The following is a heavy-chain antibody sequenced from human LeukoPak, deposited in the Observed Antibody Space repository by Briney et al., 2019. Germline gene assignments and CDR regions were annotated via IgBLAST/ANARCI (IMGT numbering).Heavy chain of an antibody. CDR2: IYHSGTT. CDR1: GGSISSGGYS. V-gene: IGHV4-30-2*01. CDR3: ARGTVAYYGMDV. D-gene: IGHD4-23*01. Sequence: SETLSLTCAVSGGSISSGGYSWSWIRQPPGKGLEWIGYIYHSGTTYYNPSLKSRVTISVDRSKNQISLKLSSVTAADTAVYYCARGTVAYYGMDVWGQGTTVTVSS. J-gene: IGHJ6*02.